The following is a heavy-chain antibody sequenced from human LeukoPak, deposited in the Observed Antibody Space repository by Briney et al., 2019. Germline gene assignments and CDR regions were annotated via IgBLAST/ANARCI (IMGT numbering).Heavy chain of an antibody. D-gene: IGHD3-10*01. V-gene: IGHV1-69*05. Sequence: ASVKVSSKASGGTFSSYAISWVRQAPGQGLEWMGGIIPIFGTANYAQKFQGRVTITTDESTSTAYMELSSLRSEDTAVYYCASPAYYYGSGSYLGAFDIWGQGTMVTVSS. CDR3: ASPAYYYGSGSYLGAFDI. CDR1: GGTFSSYA. J-gene: IGHJ3*02. CDR2: IIPIFGTA.